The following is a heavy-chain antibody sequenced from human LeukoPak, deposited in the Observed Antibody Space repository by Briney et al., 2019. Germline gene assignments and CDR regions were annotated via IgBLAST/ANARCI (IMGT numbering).Heavy chain of an antibody. Sequence: PSETLSLTCTVSGGSISSYYWSWIRQPPGKGLEWIGYIYYSGSTNYNPSLKSRVTISVDTSKNQFSLKLSSVTAADTAVYYCARNSGSYLGIDYWGQGTLVTVSS. CDR1: GGSISSYY. J-gene: IGHJ4*02. CDR2: IYYSGST. V-gene: IGHV4-59*01. D-gene: IGHD1-26*01. CDR3: ARNSGSYLGIDY.